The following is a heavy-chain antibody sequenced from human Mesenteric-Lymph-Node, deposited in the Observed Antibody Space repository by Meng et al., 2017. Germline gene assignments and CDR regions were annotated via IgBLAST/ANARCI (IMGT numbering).Heavy chain of an antibody. CDR1: GGSISSYY. J-gene: IGHJ4*02. CDR3: ARQSGDIDY. D-gene: IGHD3-10*01. Sequence: QVQLQEAGPGPVKPSETLSLTCTVSGGSISSYYWSWFRQPPGKELEGIGEIYYSGSTNNNPSLKSRVTISVDTSKYQFSLKLSSVTATDTAVYYCARQSGDIDYWGQGTLVTVSS. V-gene: IGHV4-59*08. CDR2: IYYSGST.